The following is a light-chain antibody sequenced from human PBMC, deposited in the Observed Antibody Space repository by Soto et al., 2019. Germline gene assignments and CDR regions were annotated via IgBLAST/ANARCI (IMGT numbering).Light chain of an antibody. CDR2: AAS. J-gene: IGKJ4*01. CDR3: QQADSFPLS. CDR1: QSIYKW. V-gene: IGKV1-12*01. Sequence: DIQMTQSPSSVSASIGDRVTISCRASQSIYKWLVWYQQKPGKAPKLLIYAASSLQSGVPSRFSGSGYGTDSTLTISSLQPEDFATYYCQQADSFPLSFGGGTMVDIX.